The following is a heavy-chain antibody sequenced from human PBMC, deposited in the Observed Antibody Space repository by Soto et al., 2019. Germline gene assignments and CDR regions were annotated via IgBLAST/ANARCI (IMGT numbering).Heavy chain of an antibody. D-gene: IGHD6-6*01. CDR2: MNPNSGNT. CDR3: ARGGYSSSSGYYYYYYMDV. V-gene: IGHV1-8*01. Sequence: ASVKVSCKASGYTFTSYDINWVRQATGQGLEWMGWMNPNSGNTGYAQKFQGRVTMTRNTSISTAYVELSSLRSEDTAVYYCARGGYSSSSGYYYYYYMDVWGKGTTVTVSS. CDR1: GYTFTSYD. J-gene: IGHJ6*03.